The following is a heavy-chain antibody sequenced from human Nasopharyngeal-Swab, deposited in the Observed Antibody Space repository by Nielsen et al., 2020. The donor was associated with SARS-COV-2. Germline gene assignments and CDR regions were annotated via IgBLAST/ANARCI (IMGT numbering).Heavy chain of an antibody. CDR2: ISAYNGNT. J-gene: IGHJ4*02. V-gene: IGHV1-18*01. Sequence: ASVKVSCKASGYTFTSYGISWVRQAPGHGLEWMGWISAYNGNTNYAQKLQGRVTMTTDTSTSTAYMELRSLRSDDTAVYYCARAVGQQWLVRRNYFDYWGQGTLVTVS. CDR1: GYTFTSYG. CDR3: ARAVGQQWLVRRNYFDY. D-gene: IGHD6-19*01.